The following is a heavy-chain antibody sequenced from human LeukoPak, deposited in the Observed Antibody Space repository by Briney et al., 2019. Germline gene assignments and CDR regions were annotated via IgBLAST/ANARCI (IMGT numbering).Heavy chain of an antibody. D-gene: IGHD1-26*01. Sequence: SETLSLTCTLSGGSVSSGDYYWSWIWQPPGKGLEWIGYTSYSGSTNYNPSLKSRITISIDTSKNQFFLKFSSVTAADTAVYFCASGRGYSGSFFYYFDSWGQGTLATVSS. V-gene: IGHV4-61*08. CDR3: ASGRGYSGSFFYYFDS. CDR2: TSYSGST. J-gene: IGHJ4*02. CDR1: GGSVSSGDYY.